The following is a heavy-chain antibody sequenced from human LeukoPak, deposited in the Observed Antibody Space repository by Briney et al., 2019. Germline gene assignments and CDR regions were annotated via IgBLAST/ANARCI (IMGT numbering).Heavy chain of an antibody. CDR3: ARHPEDSDWSYNWFDP. CDR2: IYYSGST. J-gene: IGHJ5*02. Sequence: SETLSLTCTVSGGSISSYYWSWIRQPPGKGLEWIGYIYYSGSTNYNPSLKSRVTISVDTSKNQFSLKLSSVTAADTAVYYCARHPEDSDWSYNWFDPWGQGTLVTVSS. V-gene: IGHV4-59*08. CDR1: GGSISSYY. D-gene: IGHD3-9*01.